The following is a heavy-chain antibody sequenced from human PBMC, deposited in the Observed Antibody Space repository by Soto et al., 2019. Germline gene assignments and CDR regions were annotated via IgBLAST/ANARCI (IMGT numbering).Heavy chain of an antibody. J-gene: IGHJ4*02. D-gene: IGHD4-17*01. CDR1: GYTFTSHD. CDR2: MNPNSGNT. CDR3: ARRGDYGSLDY. Sequence: QVQLVQSGAEVKKPGASVKVSCKTSGYTFTSHDIHWVRESTGQGLEWMGWMNPNSGNTGYAQKFQGRVTMTRNTSITTAYMALNSLTSEDTAIYFCARRGDYGSLDYGGQGTLVTVSS. V-gene: IGHV1-8*01.